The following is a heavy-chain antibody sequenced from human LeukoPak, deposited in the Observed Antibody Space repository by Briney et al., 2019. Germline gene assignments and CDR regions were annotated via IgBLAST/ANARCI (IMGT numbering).Heavy chain of an antibody. CDR1: RFTLGDFS. CDR3: AELGITMIGGV. D-gene: IGHD3-10*02. Sequence: GRSLRLSCTVSRFTLGDFSMSWVRHAPTRGREWVANIKQEGSQKYYADSVKGRFTISRDNAKNSLYLQMNSLRAEDTAVYYCAELGITMIGGVWGKGTTVTISS. CDR2: IKQEGSQK. V-gene: IGHV3-7*01. J-gene: IGHJ6*04.